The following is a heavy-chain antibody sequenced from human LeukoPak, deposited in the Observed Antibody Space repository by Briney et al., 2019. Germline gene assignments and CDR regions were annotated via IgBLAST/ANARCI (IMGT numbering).Heavy chain of an antibody. D-gene: IGHD3-10*01. Sequence: PSQTLSLTCTVSGGSISSGSYYWSWIRQPAGKGLEWIGRIYTSGSTNYNPSLKSRVTISVDTSKNQFSLKLSSVTAADTAVYYCASSMVRGVIFDYWGQGTLVTVSS. CDR3: ASSMVRGVIFDY. J-gene: IGHJ4*02. V-gene: IGHV4-61*02. CDR2: IYTSGST. CDR1: GGSISSGSYY.